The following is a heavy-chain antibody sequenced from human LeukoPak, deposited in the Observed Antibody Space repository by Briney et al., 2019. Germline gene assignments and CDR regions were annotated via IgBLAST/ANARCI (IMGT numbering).Heavy chain of an antibody. V-gene: IGHV3-23*01. CDR3: ARRGDFWSGYFTPPGDWYFDL. J-gene: IGHJ2*01. CDR2: ISGSGGST. CDR1: GFTFSSYG. D-gene: IGHD3-3*01. Sequence: GGSLRLSCAASGFTFSSYGMSWVRQAPGKGLEWVSAISGSGGSTYYADSVKGRFTISRDNSKNTLYLQMNSLRAEDTAVYYCARRGDFWSGYFTPPGDWYFDLWGRGTLVTVSS.